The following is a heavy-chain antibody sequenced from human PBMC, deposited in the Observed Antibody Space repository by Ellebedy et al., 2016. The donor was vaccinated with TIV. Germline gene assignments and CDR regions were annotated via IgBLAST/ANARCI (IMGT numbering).Heavy chain of an antibody. CDR1: GGTFSSYA. D-gene: IGHD6-13*01. Sequence: SVKVSCXASGGTFSSYAISWVRQAPGQGLEWMGGIIPIFGTANYAQKFQGRVTITADESTSTAYMELSSLRSEDTAVYYCGGGGGGGSSAGYYGMDVWGQGTTVTVSS. CDR3: GGGGGGGSSAGYYGMDV. J-gene: IGHJ6*02. CDR2: IIPIFGTA. V-gene: IGHV1-69*13.